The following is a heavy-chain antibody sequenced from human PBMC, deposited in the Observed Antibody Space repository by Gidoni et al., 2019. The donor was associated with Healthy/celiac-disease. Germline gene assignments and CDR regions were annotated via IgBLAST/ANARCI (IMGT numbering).Heavy chain of an antibody. D-gene: IGHD5-18*01. Sequence: QVQLQQWGAGLLKPSETLSLTCAVYGGSFRGYYWSWIRQPPGKGLEWIGEINHSGSTNYNPSLKSRVTISVDTSKNQFSLKLSSVTAADTAVYYCARSGYSYGRKYYFDYWGQGTLVTVSS. CDR3: ARSGYSYGRKYYFDY. V-gene: IGHV4-34*01. J-gene: IGHJ4*02. CDR1: GGSFRGYY. CDR2: INHSGST.